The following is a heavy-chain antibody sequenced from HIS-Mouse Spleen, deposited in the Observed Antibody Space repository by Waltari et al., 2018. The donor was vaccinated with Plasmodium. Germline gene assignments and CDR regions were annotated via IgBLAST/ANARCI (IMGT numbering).Heavy chain of an antibody. CDR2: RKQDGSEK. Sequence: EVQLVESGGGLVQPGGSLRLSCAASGFTFSSYWMSWVRQAPGKVRAWVANRKQDGSEKYYVDSVKGRFTISRDNAKNSLYLQMNSLRAEDTAVYYCASSWYWYFDLWGRGTLVTVSS. CDR3: ASSWYWYFDL. D-gene: IGHD6-13*01. J-gene: IGHJ2*01. V-gene: IGHV3-7*01. CDR1: GFTFSSYW.